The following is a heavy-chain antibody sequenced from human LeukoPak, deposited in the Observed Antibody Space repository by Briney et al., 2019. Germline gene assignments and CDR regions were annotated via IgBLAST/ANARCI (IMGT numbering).Heavy chain of an antibody. J-gene: IGHJ3*02. CDR1: GYTFTSYG. Sequence: ASVKVSCKASGYTFTSYGISWVRQAPGQGLEWMGWINPNSGDTNYAQKFQGRVTMTRDTSISTAYMELSRLRSDDTAVYYCARTNDYSDTAFDIWGQGTMVTVSS. CDR3: ARTNDYSDTAFDI. V-gene: IGHV1-2*02. D-gene: IGHD3-22*01. CDR2: INPNSGDT.